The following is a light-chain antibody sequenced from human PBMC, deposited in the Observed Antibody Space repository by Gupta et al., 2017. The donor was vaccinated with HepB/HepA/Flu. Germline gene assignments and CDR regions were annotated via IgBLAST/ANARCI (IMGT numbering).Light chain of an antibody. J-gene: IGLJ1*01. V-gene: IGLV2-14*01. Sequence: QSALTQPASVSGSPGQSITISCTGTSSDIGTHNYVSWYQQNPGKAPKLIIHDVSDRPSGVSNRFSGSKSGNTASLTISGLQAEDEADYYCCSSASSSNLYLFGTGTEVTVL. CDR1: SSDIGTHNY. CDR3: CSSASSSNLYL. CDR2: DVS.